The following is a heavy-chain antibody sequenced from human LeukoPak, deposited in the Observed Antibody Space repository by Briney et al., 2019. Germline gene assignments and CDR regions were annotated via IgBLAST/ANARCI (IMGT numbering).Heavy chain of an antibody. CDR2: IYSSGST. Sequence: PSETLSLTCTVSGASISSFHWTWIRQPAGKGLEWIGLIYSSGSTIYNPSLKSRVAMSVDMTKNQLSLKLRSVTAADTAMYYCARKDGDYWGQGTLVTVSS. CDR3: ARKDGDY. J-gene: IGHJ4*02. V-gene: IGHV4-4*07. CDR1: GASISSFH.